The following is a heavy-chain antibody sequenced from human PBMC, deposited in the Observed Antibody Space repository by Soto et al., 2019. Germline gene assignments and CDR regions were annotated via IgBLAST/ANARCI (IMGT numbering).Heavy chain of an antibody. CDR3: ARRARSSSWYFDY. D-gene: IGHD6-13*01. V-gene: IGHV4-59*01. J-gene: IGHJ4*02. CDR2: IYYSGST. Sequence: SETLSLTCTVSGGSISSYYWSWIRQPPGKGLEWIGYIYYSGSTNYNPSLKSRVTISVDTSKNQFSLKLSSVTAADTAVYYCARRARSSSWYFDYWGQGTLVTVSS. CDR1: GGSISSYY.